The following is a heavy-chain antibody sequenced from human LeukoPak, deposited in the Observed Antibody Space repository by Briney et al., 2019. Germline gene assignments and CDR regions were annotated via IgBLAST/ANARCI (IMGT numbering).Heavy chain of an antibody. CDR2: IRYDGSNK. V-gene: IGHV3-30*02. D-gene: IGHD3-16*01. CDR3: AKDPTEGVGSYYFDY. CDR1: GFTFSSYG. Sequence: GGSLRLSCAASGFTFSSYGMHWVRQAPGKGLEWVAFIRYDGSNKYYADSVKGRFTISRDNSKNTLYLQMNSLRAEDTAVYYCAKDPTEGVGSYYFDYWGQGTLVTVSS. J-gene: IGHJ4*02.